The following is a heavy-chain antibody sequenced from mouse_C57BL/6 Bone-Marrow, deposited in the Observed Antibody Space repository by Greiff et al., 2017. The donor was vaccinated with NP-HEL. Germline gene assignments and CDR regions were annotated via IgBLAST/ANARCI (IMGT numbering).Heavy chain of an antibody. J-gene: IGHJ2*01. D-gene: IGHD5-1*01. CDR1: GFTFSSYA. V-gene: IGHV5-9-1*02. Sequence: EVKLMESGEGLVKPGGSLKLSCAASGFTFSSYAMSWVRQTPEKRLEWVAYISRGGDYIYYADTVKGRFTISRDNARHTLYLQMSRLKSEDTAMYYCTTQYPPYFDDWGQGTTLTVSS. CDR2: ISRGGDYI. CDR3: TTQYPPYFDD.